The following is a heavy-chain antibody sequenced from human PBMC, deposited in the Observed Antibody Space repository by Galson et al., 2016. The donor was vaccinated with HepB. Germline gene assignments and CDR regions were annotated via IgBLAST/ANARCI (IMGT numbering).Heavy chain of an antibody. CDR2: LSSDGSET. D-gene: IGHD3-16*02. CDR3: ARGMRVIVYEIDF. CDR1: GFTFSSYW. J-gene: IGHJ6*02. V-gene: IGHV3-74*01. Sequence: SLRLSCAASGFTFSSYWMHWVRQEPGKGLVWVSRLSSDGSETNYADSVKGRFIISRDNAKNTVYLHLNSLRAEDTALYYCARGMRVIVYEIDFWGQGTTVTVSS.